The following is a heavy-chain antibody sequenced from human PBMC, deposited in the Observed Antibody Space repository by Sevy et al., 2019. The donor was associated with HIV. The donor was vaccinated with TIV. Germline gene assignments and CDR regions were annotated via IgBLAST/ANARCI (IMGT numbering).Heavy chain of an antibody. J-gene: IGHJ6*02. CDR2: ISAYSGNT. Sequence: ASVKVSCKASGYTFTTYAINWVRQAPGQGLEWLGWISAYSGNTHYAQKLQDRVTMTTDTSTTTANMELRSLRFDDTAVYYCARELIRGVTYGMDVWGQGTTVTVSS. CDR1: GYTFTTYA. CDR3: ARELIRGVTYGMDV. D-gene: IGHD3-10*01. V-gene: IGHV1-18*01.